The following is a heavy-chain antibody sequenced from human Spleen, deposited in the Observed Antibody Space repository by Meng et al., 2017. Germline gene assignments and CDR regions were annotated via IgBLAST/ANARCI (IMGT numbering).Heavy chain of an antibody. CDR3: ARDEDISAAGYLLGDF. CDR2: INPRGGST. V-gene: IGHV1-46*01. J-gene: IGHJ4*02. CDR1: GYTFTSYY. Sequence: ASVKVSCKASGYTFTSYYMHWVRQAPGQGLEWMGIINPRGGSTSYAQKFQGRVTMTRDTSISTAYMELSGLRSDDTAVYYCARDEDISAAGYLLGDFWGQGTLVTVSS. D-gene: IGHD6-13*01.